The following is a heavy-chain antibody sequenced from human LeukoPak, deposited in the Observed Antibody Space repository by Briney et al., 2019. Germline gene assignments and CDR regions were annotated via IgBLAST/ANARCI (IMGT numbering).Heavy chain of an antibody. Sequence: GGSLRLSCAASGFTFSYYWMHWVRQAPGEGLVWVSRINDDGRTTTYADSVKGRITISRDNSKNTLYLQMNSLRAEDTAVYYCARDRGGGIAARPGGIDYWGQGTLVTVSS. CDR3: ARDRGGGIAARPGGIDY. CDR1: GFTFSYYW. V-gene: IGHV3-74*03. D-gene: IGHD6-6*01. CDR2: INDDGRTT. J-gene: IGHJ4*02.